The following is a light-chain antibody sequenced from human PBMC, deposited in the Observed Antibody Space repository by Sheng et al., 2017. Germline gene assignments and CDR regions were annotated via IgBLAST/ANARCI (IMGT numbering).Light chain of an antibody. Sequence: DIQMTQSPSSVSASVGDRVTITCRASQSISSWLAWYQQKPGKAPELLIYAASTLQGGVPSRFSGSGSGTEFTLTINSPXPEDFTTYYCQQLNSYPRTFGQGTKME. CDR3: QQLNSYPRT. CDR1: QSISSW. J-gene: IGKJ2*01. V-gene: IGKV1-12*01. CDR2: AAS.